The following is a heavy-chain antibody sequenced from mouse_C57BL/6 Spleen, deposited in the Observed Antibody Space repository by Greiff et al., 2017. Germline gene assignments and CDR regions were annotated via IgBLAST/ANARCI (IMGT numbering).Heavy chain of an antibody. CDR1: GFTFSDYG. D-gene: IGHD1-1*01. V-gene: IGHV5-17*01. CDR2: ISSGSSTI. Sequence: EVQLLQSGGGLVKPGGSLKLSCAASGFTFSDYGMHWVRQAPEQGLEWVAYISSGSSTIYYADTVKGRFTISRDNAKNTLFLHMTSLRSEDTAMYYCATGDGRGSWYFDVWSAGTTVTVSS. J-gene: IGHJ1*01. CDR3: ATGDGRGSWYFDV.